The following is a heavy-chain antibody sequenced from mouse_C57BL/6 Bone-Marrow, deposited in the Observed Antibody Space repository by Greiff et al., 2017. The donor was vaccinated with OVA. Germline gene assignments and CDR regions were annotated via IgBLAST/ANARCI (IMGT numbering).Heavy chain of an antibody. D-gene: IGHD1-1*01. CDR2: IYPGSGST. J-gene: IGHJ1*03. V-gene: IGHV1-55*01. CDR3: ARGEDYYGSPSYWYFDV. CDR1: GYTFTSYW. Sequence: QVQLQQPGAELVKPGASVKMSCKASGYTFTSYWITWVKQRPGQGLEWIGDIYPGSGSTNYNEKFKSKATLTVDTSSSTAYMQLSSLTSEDSAVYYCARGEDYYGSPSYWYFDVWGTGTTVTVSS.